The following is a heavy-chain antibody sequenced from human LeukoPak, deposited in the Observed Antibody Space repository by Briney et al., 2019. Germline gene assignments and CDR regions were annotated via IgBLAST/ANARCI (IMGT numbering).Heavy chain of an antibody. CDR1: GFTFSSYA. CDR3: VRDKRFPDDVFDI. D-gene: IGHD3-10*01. V-gene: IGHV3-23*01. J-gene: IGHJ3*02. CDR2: ISGSDGRM. Sequence: PGGSLRLSCAASGFTFSSYAMSWVRQAPGKGLEWVSAISGSDGRMYYADSVRGRFTIARDNFRSTLYVQLNSLRAEDTAVYYCVRDKRFPDDVFDIWGQGTMVTVSS.